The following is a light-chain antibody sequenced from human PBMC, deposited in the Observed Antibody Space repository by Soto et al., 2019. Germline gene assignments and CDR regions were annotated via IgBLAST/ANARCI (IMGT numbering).Light chain of an antibody. CDR1: QNINSW. J-gene: IGKJ1*01. Sequence: DIQMTQSPSILSASVGDRVTITCRATQNINSWLAWYQQKPGEAPKLLFYKASNVGSGVPSNVSGSGSGTEFTLAISSLQPDDFATYYGQHYNSQSTFGRGTEVDMK. CDR2: KAS. CDR3: QHYNSQST. V-gene: IGKV1-5*03.